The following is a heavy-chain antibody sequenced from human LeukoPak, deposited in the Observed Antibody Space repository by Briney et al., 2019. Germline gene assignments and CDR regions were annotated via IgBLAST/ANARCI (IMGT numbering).Heavy chain of an antibody. CDR2: INHSGST. D-gene: IGHD2-15*01. CDR3: ARVDLGYCSGGSCYGGGFDP. J-gene: IGHJ5*02. Sequence: SETLSLTCAVYGGSFSGYYWSWIRQPPGKGLEWIGEINHSGSTNYNPSLKSRVTISVDTSKNQFSLKLSSVTAADTAVYYCARVDLGYCSGGSCYGGGFDPWGQGTLVTVSS. V-gene: IGHV4-34*01. CDR1: GGSFSGYY.